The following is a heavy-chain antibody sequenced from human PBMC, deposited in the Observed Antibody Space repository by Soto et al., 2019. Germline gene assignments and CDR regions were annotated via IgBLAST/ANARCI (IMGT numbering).Heavy chain of an antibody. D-gene: IGHD7-27*01. CDR3: ARGPKWGYRFDS. Sequence: QVQLVQSGAEVKKPGSSVKVSCEASGGTFSGHAISWVRQAPGQGPEWMGGLIPLFGTTQHAQNFQDRLTITADKSTSTVYMQLTSLRFEDAALYYCARGPKWGYRFDSWGQGTLVTVSS. J-gene: IGHJ4*02. CDR1: GGTFSGHA. CDR2: LIPLFGTT. V-gene: IGHV1-69*06.